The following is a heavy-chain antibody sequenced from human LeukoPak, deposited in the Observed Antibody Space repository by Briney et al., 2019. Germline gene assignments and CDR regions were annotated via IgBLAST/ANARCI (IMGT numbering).Heavy chain of an antibody. CDR1: GFTFSSYA. D-gene: IGHD1-14*01. V-gene: IGHV3-30*04. Sequence: PGRSLRLSCAASGFTFSSYAMHWVRQAPGKGLEWVTVISHDGNNKYYADSVKGRFTISRDNSKNTLYLQMNSLRPEDTAVYYCARTGSLTMNWFDPWGQGTLVTVSS. CDR2: ISHDGNNK. CDR3: ARTGSLTMNWFDP. J-gene: IGHJ5*02.